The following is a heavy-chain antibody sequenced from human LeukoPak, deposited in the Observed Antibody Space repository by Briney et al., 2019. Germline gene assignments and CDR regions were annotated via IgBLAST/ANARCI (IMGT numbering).Heavy chain of an antibody. CDR3: AREGEQWLEPIGYFDL. J-gene: IGHJ2*01. V-gene: IGHV3-33*01. CDR2: IWYDGSNK. Sequence: GGSLRLSCAASGLTFSSYGMHWVRQAPGKGLEWEAVIWYDGSNKYYTDSVKGRFTISRDNSKNTLYLQMNSLRAEDTAVYYCAREGEQWLEPIGYFDLWGRGTLVTVSS. D-gene: IGHD6-19*01. CDR1: GLTFSSYG.